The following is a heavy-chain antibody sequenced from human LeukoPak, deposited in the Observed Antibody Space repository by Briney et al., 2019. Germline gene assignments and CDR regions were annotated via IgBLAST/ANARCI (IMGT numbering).Heavy chain of an antibody. CDR3: ARVIWRYGGLDY. Sequence: GGSLRLSCAASGFTFSDHYMDWVRQAPGKGLEWVGRTRNKANSYTTEYAASVKGRFTISRDDSKNSLYLQMNSLKTEDTAVYYCARVIWRYGGLDYWGQGTLVTVSS. V-gene: IGHV3-72*01. D-gene: IGHD5-12*01. CDR2: TRNKANSYTT. J-gene: IGHJ4*02. CDR1: GFTFSDHY.